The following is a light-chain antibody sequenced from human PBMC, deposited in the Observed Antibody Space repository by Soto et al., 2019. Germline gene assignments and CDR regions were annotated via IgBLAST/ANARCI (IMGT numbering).Light chain of an antibody. CDR2: DDN. CDR3: GSWDSSLSAYV. Sequence: QXVLTPPPRVSAAPGQKVTISCSGSSSNIGGNSVSWYQQLPGTAPKLLIYDDNKRPSGIPDRFSGSKSGTSATLGITGFQTGDEADYYCGSWDSSLSAYVFGTGTKVTVL. J-gene: IGLJ1*01. CDR1: SSNIGGNS. V-gene: IGLV1-51*01.